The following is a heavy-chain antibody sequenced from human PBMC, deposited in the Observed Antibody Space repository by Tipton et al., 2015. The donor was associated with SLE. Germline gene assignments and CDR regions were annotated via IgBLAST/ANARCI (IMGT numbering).Heavy chain of an antibody. CDR1: GGSFSGYF. J-gene: IGHJ5*02. Sequence: TLSLTCAVYGGSFSGYFWSWIRQSPGKGLEWIGEMNHGGSTSYNPSLKSRVTISVDTSKKQFSLKVSSVTAADTAVYYCARVPDMAYDILTGYYGNWFDPWGQGTLVTVSS. D-gene: IGHD3-9*01. CDR3: ARVPDMAYDILTGYYGNWFDP. V-gene: IGHV4-34*01. CDR2: MNHGGST.